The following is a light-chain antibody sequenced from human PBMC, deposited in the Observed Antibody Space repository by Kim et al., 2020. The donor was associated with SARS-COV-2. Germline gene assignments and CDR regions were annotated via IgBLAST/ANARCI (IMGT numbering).Light chain of an antibody. CDR1: QGISSA. Sequence: AIQLTQSPSSLSASVGDRVTITCRASQGISSALAWYQQKPGKAPKLLIYDASSLESGVPSRFSGSGSGTDFTLTISSLQPEDFATYYCQQFNSYPFFTFGPRTKVDIK. V-gene: IGKV1-13*02. CDR3: QQFNSYPFFT. CDR2: DAS. J-gene: IGKJ3*01.